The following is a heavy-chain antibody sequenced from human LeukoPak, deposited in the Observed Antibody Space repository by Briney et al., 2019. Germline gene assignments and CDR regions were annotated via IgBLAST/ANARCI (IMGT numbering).Heavy chain of an antibody. CDR1: GFTFSTYA. D-gene: IGHD3-10*01. Sequence: GGSLRLSCAAAGFTFSTYAMSWVRQAPGKGLEWVSAISGSGDNTYYADSVKGRFTISRDNSKNTLYLQMNSLRAEDTAVYYCAKVAGSQYYYYYGMDVWGQGTTVTVSS. J-gene: IGHJ6*02. V-gene: IGHV3-23*01. CDR3: AKVAGSQYYYYYGMDV. CDR2: ISGSGDNT.